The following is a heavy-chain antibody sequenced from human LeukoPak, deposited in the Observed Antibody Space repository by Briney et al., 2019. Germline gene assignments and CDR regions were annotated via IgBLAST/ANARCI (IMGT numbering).Heavy chain of an antibody. CDR2: FDPEDGET. J-gene: IGHJ4*02. D-gene: IGHD3-22*01. CDR1: GYTLTELS. Sequence: ASVKVSCKVSGYTLTELSMHWVRQAPGKGLEWMGGFDPEDGETIYAQKFQGRVTMTEDTSTDTAYMELSSLRSEDTAVYYCATSSITMIVVPHYQYCFDYWGQGTLVTVSS. CDR3: ATSSITMIVVPHYQYCFDY. V-gene: IGHV1-24*01.